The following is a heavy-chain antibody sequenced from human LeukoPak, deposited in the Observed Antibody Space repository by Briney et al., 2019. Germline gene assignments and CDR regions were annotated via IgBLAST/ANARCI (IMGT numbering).Heavy chain of an antibody. Sequence: SETLSLTCTVSGGSISSHYWSWIRQPPGKGLEWIGYIYYGGSTNYNPSLKSRVTISVDTSKNQFSLKLSSVTAADTAVYYCARANYDILTGYYLYYFDYWGQGTLVTVSS. J-gene: IGHJ4*02. V-gene: IGHV4-59*11. CDR1: GGSISSHY. CDR2: IYYGGST. CDR3: ARANYDILTGYYLYYFDY. D-gene: IGHD3-9*01.